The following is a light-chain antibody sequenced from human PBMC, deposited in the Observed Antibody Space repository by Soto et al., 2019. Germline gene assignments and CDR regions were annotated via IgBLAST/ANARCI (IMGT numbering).Light chain of an antibody. V-gene: IGLV1-44*01. Sequence: QPVLTQPPSASGTPGQRVTISCSGSSSNIGSNTVNCYQQLPGTAPKLLIYNNNQRPSGVPDRFSGSKSGTSASLAISGLQSEDEADYYCAAWDDSLNGLAFGTGTKLTVL. CDR1: SSNIGSNT. CDR3: AAWDDSLNGLA. CDR2: NNN. J-gene: IGLJ1*01.